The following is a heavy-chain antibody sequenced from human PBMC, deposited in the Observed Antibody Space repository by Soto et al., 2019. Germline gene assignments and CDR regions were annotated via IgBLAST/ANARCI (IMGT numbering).Heavy chain of an antibody. CDR3: VRDPGSGWYAY. Sequence: GGSLRLSCAASGFSFSDYAMSWVRQAPGKGLEWISTISGSSGSAYYADSVRGRFTISRDNSRNTVSLQMNSLRAEDTAVYYCVRDPGSGWYAYWGQGTLVTVSS. V-gene: IGHV3-23*01. D-gene: IGHD6-19*01. CDR1: GFSFSDYA. CDR2: ISGSSGSA. J-gene: IGHJ4*02.